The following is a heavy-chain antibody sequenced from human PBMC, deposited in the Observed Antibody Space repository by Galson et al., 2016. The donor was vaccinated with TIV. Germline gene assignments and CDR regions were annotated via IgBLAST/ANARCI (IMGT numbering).Heavy chain of an antibody. CDR3: ARSASAGSGWVDP. D-gene: IGHD3-10*01. Sequence: QSGAEVKKPGESLKISCKCSGYTFTSFWIGWVRQLPGRGLEWMGIIYPRDSQTRYSPSFQGQVTMSADKSISTAYLQWSSLKASDTAIYYCARSASAGSGWVDPWGQGTLVTVSS. CDR2: IYPRDSQT. J-gene: IGHJ5*02. CDR1: GYTFTSFW. V-gene: IGHV5-51*01.